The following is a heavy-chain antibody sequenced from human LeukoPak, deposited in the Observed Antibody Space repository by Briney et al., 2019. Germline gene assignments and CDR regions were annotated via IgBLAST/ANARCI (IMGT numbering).Heavy chain of an antibody. CDR1: GFTFSSYG. CDR3: ARDHWGDSSDNPHLESDY. CDR2: FSRSGSFI. V-gene: IGHV3-21*01. D-gene: IGHD3-22*01. J-gene: IGHJ4*02. Sequence: GGSLRLSCAASGFTFSSYGMNWVREAPGRGREGVSSFSRSGSFIYNAHSVKGPFSMSTDNTKNSLYLQMNSLRAEGTAVYYCARDHWGDSSDNPHLESDYWGRGTLVTVSS.